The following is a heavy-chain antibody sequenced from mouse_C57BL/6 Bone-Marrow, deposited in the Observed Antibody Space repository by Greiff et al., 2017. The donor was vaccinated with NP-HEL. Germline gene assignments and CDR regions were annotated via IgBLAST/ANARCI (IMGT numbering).Heavy chain of an antibody. J-gene: IGHJ3*01. CDR1: GFNIKDDY. Sequence: SGAELVRPGASVKLSCTASGFNIKDDYMHWVKQRPEQGLEWIGWIDPENGDTEYASKFQGKATITADTSSNTAYLQLSSLTSEDTAVYYCTGSSLAWFAYWGQGTLVTVSA. D-gene: IGHD1-1*01. CDR2: IDPENGDT. V-gene: IGHV14-4*01. CDR3: TGSSLAWFAY.